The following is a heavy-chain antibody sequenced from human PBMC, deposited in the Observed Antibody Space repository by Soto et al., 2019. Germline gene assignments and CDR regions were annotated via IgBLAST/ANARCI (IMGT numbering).Heavy chain of an antibody. CDR3: ARPRKDRGYEDYYDYGVDV. CDR1: GFTFSSYA. Sequence: QVQLVESGGGVVQPGRSLRLSCAASGFTFSSYAMHWVRQAPGKGLEWVAVISYDGSNKYYADSVKGRFTISRDNSKNALYLQMNRLRAEDTAVYYCARPRKDRGYEDYYDYGVDVWGQGTTVTVSS. CDR2: ISYDGSNK. D-gene: IGHD5-12*01. J-gene: IGHJ6*02. V-gene: IGHV3-30-3*01.